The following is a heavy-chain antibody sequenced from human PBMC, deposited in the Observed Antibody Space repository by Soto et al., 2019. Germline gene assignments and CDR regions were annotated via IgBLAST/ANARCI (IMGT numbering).Heavy chain of an antibody. Sequence: QVQLVQSGAEVKKPGSSVKVSCKASGGTFSSYAISWVRQAPGQGLEWMGGIIPIFGTANYAQKFQGRVTITADKSTSTAYMELSSLRSEDTAVYYCARVDSSGWYSYYYYYGMDVWGQGTTVTVSS. D-gene: IGHD6-19*01. J-gene: IGHJ6*02. CDR3: ARVDSSGWYSYYYYYGMDV. CDR1: GGTFSSYA. V-gene: IGHV1-69*06. CDR2: IIPIFGTA.